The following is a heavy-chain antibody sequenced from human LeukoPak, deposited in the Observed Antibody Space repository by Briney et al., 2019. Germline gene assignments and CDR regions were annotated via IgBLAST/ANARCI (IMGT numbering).Heavy chain of an antibody. Sequence: GGSLRLSCAASGFTFSSYATSWVRQAPGKGLEWVSAISGSGGSTYYADSVKGRFTISRDNSKNTLYLQMNSLRAEDTAVYYCAKMALYDFWSGYIPTHAFDIWGQGTMVTVSS. CDR3: AKMALYDFWSGYIPTHAFDI. V-gene: IGHV3-23*01. CDR1: GFTFSSYA. CDR2: ISGSGGST. J-gene: IGHJ3*02. D-gene: IGHD3-3*01.